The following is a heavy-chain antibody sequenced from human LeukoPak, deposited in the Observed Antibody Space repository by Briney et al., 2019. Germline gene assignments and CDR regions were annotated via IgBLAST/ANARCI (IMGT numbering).Heavy chain of an antibody. J-gene: IGHJ4*02. Sequence: GGSLRLSCAASGFTFSSYSMNWVRQAPGKGLEWVSSITSSSYIYYADSVKGRFTISRDNAKNSLYLQMNNLRAEDTAVYYCARDLVLYGDYWGQGTLVTVSS. CDR1: GFTFSSYS. V-gene: IGHV3-21*01. CDR2: ITSSSYI. CDR3: ARDLVLYGDY. D-gene: IGHD4-17*01.